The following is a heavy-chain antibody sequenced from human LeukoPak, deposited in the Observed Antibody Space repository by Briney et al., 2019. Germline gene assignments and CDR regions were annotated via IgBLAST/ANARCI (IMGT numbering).Heavy chain of an antibody. CDR2: ISSSGSTI. Sequence: PGGSLRLSCAASGFTFSSYEMNWVRQAPGKGLEWVSYISSSGSTIYYAGSVKGRFTISRDNAKNSLYLQMNSLRAEGTAVYYCARVVAARDYFDYWGQGTLVTVSS. CDR1: GFTFSSYE. J-gene: IGHJ4*02. D-gene: IGHD2-15*01. V-gene: IGHV3-48*03. CDR3: ARVVAARDYFDY.